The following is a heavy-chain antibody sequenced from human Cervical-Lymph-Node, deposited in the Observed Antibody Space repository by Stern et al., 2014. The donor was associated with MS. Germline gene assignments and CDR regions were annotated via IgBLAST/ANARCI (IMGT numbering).Heavy chain of an antibody. V-gene: IGHV1-69*06. CDR1: GGTFSSHA. J-gene: IGHJ4*02. CDR3: ARAFYDSSGLYVDH. D-gene: IGHD3-22*01. CDR2: IIPIFGTP. Sequence: VQLLQSGAEVKKPGSSVKVSCKASGGTFSSHAISWVRQAPGQGLEWMGGIIPIFGTPNYAQKLQGRVTITADKSTSTAYMELSSLRSEDTAVYYCARAFYDSSGLYVDHWGQGTLVTVSS.